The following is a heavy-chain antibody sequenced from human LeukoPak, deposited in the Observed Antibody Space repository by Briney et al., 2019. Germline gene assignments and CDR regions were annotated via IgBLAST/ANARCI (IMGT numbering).Heavy chain of an antibody. J-gene: IGHJ4*02. CDR2: IWYDGSNK. V-gene: IGHV3-33*01. CDR1: GFTFSGYG. CDR3: ARDVGSAFYFDY. Sequence: GGSLRLSCAASGFTFSGYGMHWVRQAPGKGLEWVAVIWYDGSNKYYADSVKGRFTISRDNFKNTLYLQMNSLRAEDTAVYYCARDVGSAFYFDYWGQGTLVSVSS. D-gene: IGHD1-14*01.